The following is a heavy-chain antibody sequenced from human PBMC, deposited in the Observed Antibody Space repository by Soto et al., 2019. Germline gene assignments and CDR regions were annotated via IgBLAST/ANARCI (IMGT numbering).Heavy chain of an antibody. Sequence: ASVKVSCKASGYTFTGYYMHWVRQAPGQGLEWMGWINPNSGGTNYAQKFQGRVTMTRDTSIGTAYMELSRLRSDDTAVYYCARALSMAAAGTPTYWGQGTLVTVSS. J-gene: IGHJ4*02. CDR1: GYTFTGYY. CDR3: ARALSMAAAGTPTY. V-gene: IGHV1-2*02. CDR2: INPNSGGT. D-gene: IGHD6-13*01.